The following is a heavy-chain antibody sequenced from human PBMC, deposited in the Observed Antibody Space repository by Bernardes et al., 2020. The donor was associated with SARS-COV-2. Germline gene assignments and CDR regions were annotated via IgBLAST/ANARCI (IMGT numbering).Heavy chain of an antibody. Sequence: GVSLRLSCAASAFTFSNYAMHWVRQAPGKGLEWVAIISYNGTKKYYADSVKGRFTISRDNSKNTLYLQMNSLRAEDMAVYYCATDRIVELPTRLDMESDYWGQGTLVTVSS. CDR1: AFTFSNYA. V-gene: IGHV3-30*04. D-gene: IGHD1-7*01. J-gene: IGHJ4*02. CDR2: ISYNGTKK. CDR3: ATDRIVELPTRLDMESDY.